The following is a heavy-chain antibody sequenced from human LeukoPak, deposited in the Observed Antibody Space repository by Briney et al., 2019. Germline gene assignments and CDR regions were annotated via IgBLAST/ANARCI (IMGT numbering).Heavy chain of an antibody. J-gene: IGHJ4*02. CDR1: GGSISTGGYY. CDR2: IYYSGST. V-gene: IGHV4-31*03. Sequence: SETLSLTCTVSGGSISTGGYYWSWIRQHPEKGLEWIGYIYYSGSTYYNPSLKSRVTISEDTSTNQFSLKLSSVTAADTAVYYCVRGRGDYYDSSGGYHFDFWGQGTLVTVSS. D-gene: IGHD3-22*01. CDR3: VRGRGDYYDSSGGYHFDF.